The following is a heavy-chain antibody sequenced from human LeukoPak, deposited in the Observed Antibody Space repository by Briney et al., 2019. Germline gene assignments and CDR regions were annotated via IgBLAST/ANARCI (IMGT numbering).Heavy chain of an antibody. J-gene: IGHJ4*02. CDR1: GFTFSDYF. Sequence: GGSLRLSCVASGFTFSDYFMGWIRQAPGTGLEWVSYISSTSTTIYYADSVKGRFTISRDNAKNSVFLQMNSLRADDTAVYYCAAGYTSGLSAYWGQGTPVTVSS. CDR3: AAGYTSGLSAY. V-gene: IGHV3-11*01. CDR2: ISSTSTTI. D-gene: IGHD6-19*01.